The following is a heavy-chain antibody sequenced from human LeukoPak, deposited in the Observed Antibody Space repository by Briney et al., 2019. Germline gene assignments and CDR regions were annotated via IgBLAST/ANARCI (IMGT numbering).Heavy chain of an antibody. CDR2: IYPGDSDT. CDR3: ARHPKMSSSNYYFDY. V-gene: IGHV5-51*01. CDR1: GYHFGSLW. Sequence: GESLKISCKGSGYHFGSLWIAWVRPMPGKGLGWMGIIYPGDSDTRYSPSFQGQVTISADKSISTAYLQWSSLKASDTAMYFCARHPKMSSSNYYFDYWGQGTLVTVSS. D-gene: IGHD4/OR15-4a*01. J-gene: IGHJ4*02.